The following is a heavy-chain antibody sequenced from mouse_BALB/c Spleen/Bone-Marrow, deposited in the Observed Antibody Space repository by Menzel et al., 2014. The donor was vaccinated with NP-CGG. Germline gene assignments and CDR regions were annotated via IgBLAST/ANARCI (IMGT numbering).Heavy chain of an antibody. V-gene: IGHV5-9*02. D-gene: IGHD2-3*01. Sequence: EVQLVESGGGLVKPGGSLKLSCAASGFAFSTYDMSWVCQTPEKRLEWVATISSGGSYTYYPDSVKGRFTVSRDNVRNTLYLQMSSLRSEDTAFYFCAKVDGFPRWYFDVWGAGAPVTVSS. CDR3: AKVDGFPRWYFDV. CDR2: ISSGGSYT. CDR1: GFAFSTYD. J-gene: IGHJ1*01.